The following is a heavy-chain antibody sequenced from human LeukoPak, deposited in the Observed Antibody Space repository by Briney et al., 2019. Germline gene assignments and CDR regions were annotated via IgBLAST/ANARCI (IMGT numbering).Heavy chain of an antibody. CDR1: GYTFTSYY. CDR3: AREKTLLAIPYYYGMDV. V-gene: IGHV1-46*01. J-gene: IGHJ6*02. Sequence: ASVKVSCKASGYTFTSYYMHWVRQAPGQGLEWMGIINPSGGSTSYAQKFQGRVTMTRDTSTSTVYMELSSLRSEDTAVYYCAREKTLLAIPYYYGMDVWGQGTTVTVSS. D-gene: IGHD2/OR15-2a*01. CDR2: INPSGGST.